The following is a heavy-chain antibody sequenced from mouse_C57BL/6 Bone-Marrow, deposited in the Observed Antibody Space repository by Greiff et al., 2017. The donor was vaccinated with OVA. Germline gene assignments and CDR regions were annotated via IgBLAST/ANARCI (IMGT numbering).Heavy chain of an antibody. Sequence: VQLQQSGPELVKPGASVKISCKASGYTFTDYYMNWVKQSHGKSLEWIGDINPNNGGTSYNQKFKGKATLTVDKSSSTAYMELRSLTSEDSAVYYCARRGYYDYFDYWGQGTTLTVSS. CDR1: GYTFTDYY. CDR3: ARRGYYDYFDY. V-gene: IGHV1-26*01. J-gene: IGHJ2*01. CDR2: INPNNGGT. D-gene: IGHD2-3*01.